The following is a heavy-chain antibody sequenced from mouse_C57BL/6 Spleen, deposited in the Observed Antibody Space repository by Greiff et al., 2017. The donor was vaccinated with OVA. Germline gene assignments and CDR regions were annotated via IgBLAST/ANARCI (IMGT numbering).Heavy chain of an antibody. V-gene: IGHV1-53*01. CDR3: ARALSVYYAMDY. D-gene: IGHD6-5*01. CDR1: GYTFTSYW. J-gene: IGHJ4*01. CDR2: INPSNGGP. Sequence: QVQLQQPGTELVKPGASVQLSCKASGYTFTSYWMHWVKQRPGQGLEWIGNINPSNGGPNYNEKFKSKATLTVDKSSSTAYMQLSSLTSEYSAVYDCARALSVYYAMDYWGQGTSVTVSS.